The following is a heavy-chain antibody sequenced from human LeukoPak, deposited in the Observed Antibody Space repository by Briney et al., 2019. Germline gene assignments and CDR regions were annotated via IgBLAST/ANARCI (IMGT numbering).Heavy chain of an antibody. D-gene: IGHD1-26*01. CDR1: GGSISSSSYY. CDR3: ARRSPKDYYYMDV. J-gene: IGHJ6*03. V-gene: IGHV4-39*01. Sequence: RPSETLSLTCTVSGGSISSSSYYWGWIRQPPGKGLEWIGSIYYSGGTYYNPSLKSRVTISVDTSKNQFSLKLSSVTAADTAVYYCARRSPKDYYYMDVWGKGTTVTVSS. CDR2: IYYSGGT.